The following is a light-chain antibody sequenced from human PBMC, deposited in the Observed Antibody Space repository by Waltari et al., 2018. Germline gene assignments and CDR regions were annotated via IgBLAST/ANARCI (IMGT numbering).Light chain of an antibody. CDR1: NNDIGSYNL. J-gene: IGLJ2*01. V-gene: IGLV2-23*02. Sequence: SALTQPASVSGSPGQSITISRTGTNNDIGSYNLVSWYQQHPGKAPKVIIFEVNKRPSGVSNRFSGSKSGNTASLTVSGLHPEDEADYYCCSYAGTPRVVFGGGTKLTVL. CDR3: CSYAGTPRVV. CDR2: EVN.